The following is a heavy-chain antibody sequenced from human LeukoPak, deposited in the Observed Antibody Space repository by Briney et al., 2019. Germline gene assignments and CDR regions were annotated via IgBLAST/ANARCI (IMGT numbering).Heavy chain of an antibody. V-gene: IGHV3-74*01. CDR2: INSDGSST. CDR1: GFTFSSYW. D-gene: IGHD1-26*01. CDR3: PRDRSYSGRYFDY. Sequence: GGSLRLSXAASGFTFSSYWMHWVRQAPGKGLVWVSRINSDGSSTSYADSVKGRFTISRDNAKNTLYLQMNSLRAEDTAVYYCPRDRSYSGRYFDYWGQGTLVTVSS. J-gene: IGHJ4*02.